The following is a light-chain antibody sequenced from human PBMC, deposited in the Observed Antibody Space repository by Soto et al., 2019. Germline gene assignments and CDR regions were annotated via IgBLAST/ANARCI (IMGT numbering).Light chain of an antibody. V-gene: IGKV1-17*03. CDR2: AAT. CDR3: LQDHDDSWT. Sequence: DIQMTQSPSAMSASVGDRSTITCRASQGVSNRLVWFQQKPGKVPKRLIFAATLLQSGVPSRFSGSGSGKEFTLTISGLQAEDFATYYCLQDHDDSWTFGQGTKVDIK. J-gene: IGKJ1*01. CDR1: QGVSNR.